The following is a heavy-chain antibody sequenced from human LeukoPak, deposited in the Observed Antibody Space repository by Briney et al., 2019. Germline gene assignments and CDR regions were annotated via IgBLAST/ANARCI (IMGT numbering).Heavy chain of an antibody. D-gene: IGHD3-9*01. Sequence: SETLTLTCTVSGDFISRSSYYWAWIRQSPGKGLEYLGSVFHSGSTYYNPSLESRVTISVDTSKNQFSLKLSSVTAADTAVYYCARDGWDLTGDSFDYWGQGTLVTVSS. V-gene: IGHV4-39*07. CDR1: GDFISRSSYY. CDR2: VFHSGST. J-gene: IGHJ4*02. CDR3: ARDGWDLTGDSFDY.